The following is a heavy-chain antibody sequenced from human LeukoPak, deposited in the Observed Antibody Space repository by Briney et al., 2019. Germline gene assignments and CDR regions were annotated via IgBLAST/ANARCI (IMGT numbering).Heavy chain of an antibody. Sequence: GGSLRLSCAGSGFTISTNGMSWVRQAPGKGLEWVSAISGSGDTTYYADSVKGRFTISRDNSKNTLYLQMNSLRAEDTAVYYCAKGGDPRVFEYWRQGTLVTVSS. D-gene: IGHD2-21*02. J-gene: IGHJ4*02. CDR3: AKGGDPRVFEY. CDR1: GFTISTNG. V-gene: IGHV3-23*01. CDR2: ISGSGDTT.